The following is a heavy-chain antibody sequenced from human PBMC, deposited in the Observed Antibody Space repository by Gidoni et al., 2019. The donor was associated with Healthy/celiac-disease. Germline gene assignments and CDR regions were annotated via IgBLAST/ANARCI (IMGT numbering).Heavy chain of an antibody. CDR2: IIPILGIA. CDR1: GGTFSSYA. Sequence: QVQLVQSGAEVKKPGSSVKVSCKASGGTFSSYAISWVRQAPGQGLEWMGRIIPILGIANYAQKFQGRVTITADKSTSTAYMELSSLRSEDTAVYYCALPREYYDSSGFLYWGQGTLVTVSS. CDR3: ALPREYYDSSGFLY. V-gene: IGHV1-69*04. J-gene: IGHJ4*02. D-gene: IGHD3-22*01.